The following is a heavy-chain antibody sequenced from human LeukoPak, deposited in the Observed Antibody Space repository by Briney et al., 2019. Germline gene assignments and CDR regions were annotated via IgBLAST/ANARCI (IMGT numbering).Heavy chain of an antibody. CDR1: GFTFSNAW. J-gene: IGHJ4*02. Sequence: GGSLRLSCAASGFTFSNAWMSWVRQAPGKGLEWVGRIKSKTDGGTTDYAAPVKGRFTISRDDSKNTLYLQMNSLRAEDTAVYYCAKDWNYGSGSLYWGQGTLVTVSS. D-gene: IGHD3-10*01. CDR2: IKSKTDGGTT. CDR3: AKDWNYGSGSLY. V-gene: IGHV3-15*01.